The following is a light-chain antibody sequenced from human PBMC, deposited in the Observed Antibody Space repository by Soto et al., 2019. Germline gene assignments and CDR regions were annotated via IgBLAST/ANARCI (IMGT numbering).Light chain of an antibody. Sequence: DIQMTQSPSTLSASVGDRVTITCRASQSISSWLAWYQQRPRKAPKLLIYGASSLESGVPSRFSGSGSGTEFALTFSSLQPDDFATYYCQQYATSSPTFGQGTKLEIK. CDR2: GAS. V-gene: IGKV1-5*01. J-gene: IGKJ2*01. CDR1: QSISSW. CDR3: QQYATSSPT.